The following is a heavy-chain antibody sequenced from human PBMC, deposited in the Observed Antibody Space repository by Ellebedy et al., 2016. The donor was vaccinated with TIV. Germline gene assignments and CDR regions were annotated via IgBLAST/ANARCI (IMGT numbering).Heavy chain of an antibody. D-gene: IGHD1-26*01. J-gene: IGHJ4*02. CDR3: ARALDGELLLYY. CDR1: GGSFSTYY. CDR2: IYYSGST. V-gene: IGHV4-59*01. Sequence: MPSETLSLTCTVSGGSFSTYYWSWIRQPPGKGLEWIGYIYYSGSTNYNPSLKSRVTISVDTSKNQFSLKLSSVTAADTAVYYCARALDGELLLYYWGQGTLVTVSS.